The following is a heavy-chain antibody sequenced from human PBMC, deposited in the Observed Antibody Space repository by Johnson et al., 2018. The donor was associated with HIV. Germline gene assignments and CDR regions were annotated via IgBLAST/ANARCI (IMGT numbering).Heavy chain of an antibody. Sequence: VQLVESGGCLVRPGGSLRLSCAASGFTVSSNYMTWVRQAPGKGLEWVSVIYSGGSTYYADSVKGRFTISRDHSENTLYLQMNSLRPEDTAVYFCARDGKYSSIGPDAFDVWGQGTMVAVSS. J-gene: IGHJ3*01. V-gene: IGHV3-66*02. CDR2: IYSGGST. CDR1: GFTVSSNY. D-gene: IGHD6-13*01. CDR3: ARDGKYSSIGPDAFDV.